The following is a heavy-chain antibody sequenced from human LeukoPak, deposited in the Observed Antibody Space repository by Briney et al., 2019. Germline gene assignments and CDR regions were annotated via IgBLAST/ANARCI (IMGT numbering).Heavy chain of an antibody. J-gene: IGHJ4*02. CDR2: INHSGST. V-gene: IGHV4-34*01. CDR1: GGSFSGYY. Sequence: PSETLSLTCAVHGGSFSGYYWSWIRQPLGKGLEWIGEINHSGSTNYNPSLKSRVTISVDTSKNQFSLKLSSVTAADTAVYYCARGRYSFSVYYFDYWGQGTLVTVSS. CDR3: ARGRYSFSVYYFDY. D-gene: IGHD5-18*01.